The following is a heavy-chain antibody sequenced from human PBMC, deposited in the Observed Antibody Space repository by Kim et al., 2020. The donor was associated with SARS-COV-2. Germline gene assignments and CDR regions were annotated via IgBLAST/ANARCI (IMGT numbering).Heavy chain of an antibody. CDR3: ARDKAYAVDI. V-gene: IGHV3-48*02. Sequence: GGSLRLSCGASGFTFSSFSFNWIRQAPGKGLEWISYITIGGDGTQYADSVRGRFTISRDNVHNLIYLQMNSLRHEDTAIYYCARDKAYAVDICGHGTMVT. J-gene: IGHJ3*02. CDR2: ITIGGDGT. CDR1: GFTFSSFS.